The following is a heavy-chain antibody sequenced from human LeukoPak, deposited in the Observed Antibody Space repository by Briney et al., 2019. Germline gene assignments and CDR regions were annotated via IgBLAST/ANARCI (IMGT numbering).Heavy chain of an antibody. V-gene: IGHV4-59*08. CDR3: ARPYRHYDSSGYYKRTDAFDI. CDR2: MDYCRST. D-gene: IGHD3-22*01. J-gene: IGHJ3*02. CDR1: RVSTSGYL. Sequence: SETLSPTRTLSRVSTSGYLWSSIRQPPGNEGRSWGDMDYCRSTNYNPSLKSRVTISVDTSKNQFSLKLSSVTAADTAVYYCARPYRHYDSSGYYKRTDAFDIWGQGTMVTVSS.